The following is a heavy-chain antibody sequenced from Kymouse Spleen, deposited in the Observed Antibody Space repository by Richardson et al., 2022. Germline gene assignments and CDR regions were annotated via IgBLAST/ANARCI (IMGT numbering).Heavy chain of an antibody. CDR3: TSEVAGTNY. V-gene: IGHV3-73*02. Sequence: EVQLVESGGGLVQPGGSLKLSCAASGFTFSGSAMHWVRQASGKGLEWVGRIRSKANSYATAYAASVKGRFTISRDDSKNTAYLQMNSLKTEDTAVYYCTSEVAGTNYWGQGTLVTVSS. J-gene: IGHJ4*02. CDR1: GFTFSGSA. CDR2: IRSKANSYAT. D-gene: IGHD6-19*01.